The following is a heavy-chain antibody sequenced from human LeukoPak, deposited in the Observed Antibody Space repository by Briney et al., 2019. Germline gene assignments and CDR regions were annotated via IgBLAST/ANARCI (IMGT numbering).Heavy chain of an antibody. Sequence: SETLSLTCTVSGGSISSGGYYWSWIRQPPGKGLEWIGYIYHSGSTYYNPSLKSRVTISVDRSKNQFSLKLSSVTAADTAVYYCARHNSYGYPFFGYWGQGTLVTVSS. CDR1: GGSISSGGYY. J-gene: IGHJ4*02. D-gene: IGHD5-18*01. CDR2: IYHSGST. V-gene: IGHV4-30-2*01. CDR3: ARHNSYGYPFFGY.